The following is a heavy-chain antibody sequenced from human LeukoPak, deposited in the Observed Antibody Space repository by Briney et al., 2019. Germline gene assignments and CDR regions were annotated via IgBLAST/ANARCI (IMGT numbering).Heavy chain of an antibody. J-gene: IGHJ6*02. CDR1: GFTLSSHP. D-gene: IGHD6-25*01. Sequence: GGSLRLSCAASGFTLSSHPMNWVRQAPGKGLQWVASIKQDGSDSYHVDSVKGRFTISRDNAKNSLFLQMSNLRADDTAVYYCAKNIAAPGRVAYQYYAMDEWGQGTTVTVSS. CDR2: IKQDGSDS. CDR3: AKNIAAPGRVAYQYYAMDE. V-gene: IGHV3-7*01.